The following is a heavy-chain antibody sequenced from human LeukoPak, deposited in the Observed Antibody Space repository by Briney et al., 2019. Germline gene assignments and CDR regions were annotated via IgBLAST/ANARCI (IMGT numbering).Heavy chain of an antibody. CDR1: GFTFSSHA. CDR3: AKNTSGTYLDY. V-gene: IGHV3-23*01. CDR2: ISTSGVST. J-gene: IGHJ4*02. D-gene: IGHD1-26*01. Sequence: GGSLRLSCAASGFTFSSHAMSWVRQAPGKGLEWVSSISTSGVSTNYADSVKGRFTISRDNAKSMVYLQMNSLRAGDTAVYYCAKNTSGTYLDYWGQGILVTVSS.